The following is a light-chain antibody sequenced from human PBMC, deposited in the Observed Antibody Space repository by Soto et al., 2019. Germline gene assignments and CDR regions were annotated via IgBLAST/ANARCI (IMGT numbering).Light chain of an antibody. CDR3: SSYAGSNNLL. Sequence: QSALPQPPSASGSPGQSVTISCTGTSSDIGGYSYVSWYQQHPGKAPKLMIYEVSKRPSGVPDRFSGSRSGYTASLTVSGLQAEDEADYYCSSYAGSNNLLFGGGTKVTVL. CDR2: EVS. J-gene: IGLJ2*01. CDR1: SSDIGGYSY. V-gene: IGLV2-8*01.